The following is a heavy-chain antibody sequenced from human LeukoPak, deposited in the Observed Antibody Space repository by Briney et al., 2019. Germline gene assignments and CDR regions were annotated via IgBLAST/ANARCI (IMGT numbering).Heavy chain of an antibody. Sequence: SETLSLTCTVSGGSISSSSYYWGWIRQPPGKGLEWIGSIYYSGSTYYNPSPKSRVTMSLDKSKNQLSLRVNSVTAADAAVYYCVRGDDYIFDYWGQGTLVTVSS. CDR2: IYYSGST. V-gene: IGHV4-39*07. J-gene: IGHJ4*02. CDR1: GGSISSSSYY. D-gene: IGHD4-11*01. CDR3: VRGDDYIFDY.